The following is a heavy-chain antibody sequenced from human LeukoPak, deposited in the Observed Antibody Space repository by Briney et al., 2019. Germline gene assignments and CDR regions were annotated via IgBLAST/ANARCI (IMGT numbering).Heavy chain of an antibody. CDR1: GFTFSSYA. D-gene: IGHD2-15*01. Sequence: AGGSLRLSCAASGFTFSSYAMSWVRQAPGKGLEWVSSISSSSSYIYYADSVKGRFTISRDNAKNSLYLQMNSLRAEDTAVYYCARAVSGNIVVVVAATLDDGGQGSLVTVSS. V-gene: IGHV3-21*01. CDR3: ARAVSGNIVVVVAATLDD. CDR2: ISSSSSYI. J-gene: IGHJ4*02.